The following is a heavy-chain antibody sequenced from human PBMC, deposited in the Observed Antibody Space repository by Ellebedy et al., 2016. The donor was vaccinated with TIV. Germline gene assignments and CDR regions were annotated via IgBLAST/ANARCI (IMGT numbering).Heavy chain of an antibody. CDR1: GFTFSAYA. CDR2: ISTRGGTT. D-gene: IGHD2-21*01. CDR3: AKDPYDVVIGPNWFDP. J-gene: IGHJ5*02. V-gene: IGHV3-23*01. Sequence: GESLKISCAASGFTFSAYAMSRVRQAPGKGLERISTISTRGGTTFYANSVKGRFTISRDNSKHTLFLQMNGLRAEDTAMYYCAKDPYDVVIGPNWFDPWGQGTLVTVSS.